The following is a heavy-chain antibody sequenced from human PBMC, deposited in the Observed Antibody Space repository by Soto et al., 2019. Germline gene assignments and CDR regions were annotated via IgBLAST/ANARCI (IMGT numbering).Heavy chain of an antibody. CDR2: IIPVIGVG. CDR1: GNTLNTDT. Sequence: QVQLVQSGAEVKKPGSSVKVSCKPSGNTLNTDTITWLRQAPGQWLEWMGRIIPVIGVGTYAQKFQDRVTITADKSTTTVYMEVTSLTSEDTATYYCAIGRTGSNGYYWAWGQRTQVTVS. CDR3: AIGRTGSNGYYWA. V-gene: IGHV1-69*02. J-gene: IGHJ5*02. D-gene: IGHD3-22*01.